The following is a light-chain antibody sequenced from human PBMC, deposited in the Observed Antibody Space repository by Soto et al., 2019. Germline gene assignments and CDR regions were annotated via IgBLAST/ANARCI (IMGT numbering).Light chain of an antibody. J-gene: IGKJ1*01. CDR2: AAS. CDR1: QSISSY. Sequence: DIQMTQSPSSLSASVGDRVTITCRASQSISSYLNWYQQKPGKAPKLLIYAASSLQSGVPSRFSGSGSGTDFTLTIISLQPEDFATYYCQQSYSTPRTFGQGNKVELK. CDR3: QQSYSTPRT. V-gene: IGKV1-39*01.